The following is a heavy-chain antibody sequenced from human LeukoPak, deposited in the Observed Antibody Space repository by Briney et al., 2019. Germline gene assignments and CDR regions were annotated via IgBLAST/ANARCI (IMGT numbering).Heavy chain of an antibody. V-gene: IGHV3-30*02. D-gene: IGHD4-23*01. CDR3: AKDSTYGGNDY. CDR2: IPYDGSNK. Sequence: GGSLRLSCAASGFILNDYGMHWVRQAPGKGLEWVAVIPYDGSNKYYADSVKGRFTISRDNSKNTLYLQMNSLRAEDTAVYYCAKDSTYGGNDYWGQGTLVTVSS. CDR1: GFILNDYG. J-gene: IGHJ4*02.